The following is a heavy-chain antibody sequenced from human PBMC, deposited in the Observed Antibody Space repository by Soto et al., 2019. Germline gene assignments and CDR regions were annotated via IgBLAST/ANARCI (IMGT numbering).Heavy chain of an antibody. V-gene: IGHV1-69*13. D-gene: IGHD5-18*01. J-gene: IGHJ6*02. Sequence: SVKVSCKASGGSFTYTLSWVRQAPGQGLEWMGGVIPIFGTTNYAQKFQGRVTITADESTKTAYMELSTLRSEDTAVYYCARLHSHGTYGMDVWGQGTTVTVSS. CDR3: ARLHSHGTYGMDV. CDR1: GGSFTYT. CDR2: VIPIFGTT.